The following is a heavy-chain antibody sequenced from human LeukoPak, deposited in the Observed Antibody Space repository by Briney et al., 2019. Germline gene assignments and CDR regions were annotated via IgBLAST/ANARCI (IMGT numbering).Heavy chain of an antibody. J-gene: IGHJ4*02. D-gene: IGHD2/OR15-2a*01. CDR1: QFTFSNYW. CDR2: IKRDGSQE. CDR3: ARGQTTFEV. Sequence: SGGSQRLSCAASQFTFSNYWMSWVRQAPGKGLEWVAHIKRDGSQEQYVGSVKGRFTISRDNAKNSLYLQMSGLRVEDTAVYYCARGQTTFEVWGQGTLVTVSS. V-gene: IGHV3-7*01.